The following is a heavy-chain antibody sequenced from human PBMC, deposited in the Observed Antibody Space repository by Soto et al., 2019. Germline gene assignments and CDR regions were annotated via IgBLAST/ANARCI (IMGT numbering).Heavy chain of an antibody. Sequence: GGSLRLSCAASQFTFSSYAMTWVRQAPGKGLEWVATIRGDAGGGATHYADSVKGRFTISRDNSKNTLYLQMNSLRAEDTAVYYCTRDPNGDYVGDFDFWDQGSMVTVSS. J-gene: IGHJ3*01. V-gene: IGHV3-23*01. CDR1: QFTFSSYA. CDR2: IRGDAGGGAT. CDR3: TRDPNGDYVGDFDF. D-gene: IGHD2-8*01.